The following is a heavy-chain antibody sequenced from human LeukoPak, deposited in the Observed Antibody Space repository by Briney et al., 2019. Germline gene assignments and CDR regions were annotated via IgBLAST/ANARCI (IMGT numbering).Heavy chain of an antibody. CDR2: ISSTSTYI. J-gene: IGHJ4*02. CDR1: GFTVSSNY. V-gene: IGHV3-21*01. Sequence: GGSLRLSCAASGFTVSSNYMNWVRQAPGKGLEWVSSISSTSTYIYYADSVKGRFTISRDNAKSSLYLQMNSLRADDTAVYYCTRAGNQDYWGQGTLVTASS. D-gene: IGHD4-23*01. CDR3: TRAGNQDY.